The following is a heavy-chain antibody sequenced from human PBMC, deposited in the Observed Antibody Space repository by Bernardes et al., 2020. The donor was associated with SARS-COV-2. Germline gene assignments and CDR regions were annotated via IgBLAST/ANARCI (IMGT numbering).Heavy chain of an antibody. Sequence: GGSLRLSCAASGFTFSSSAFHWVRQAPGKELEWVAVMSSVGKNKYYGDSVKGRFTISRDNSKNTVFLQMNSLRPEDTAIYYCARDREHITMIQGIVGSYYYNYNLDVWGQGTTVTVSS. V-gene: IGHV3-30*04. J-gene: IGHJ6*02. D-gene: IGHD3-10*01. CDR3: ARDREHITMIQGIVGSYYYNYNLDV. CDR2: MSSVGKNK. CDR1: GFTFSSSA.